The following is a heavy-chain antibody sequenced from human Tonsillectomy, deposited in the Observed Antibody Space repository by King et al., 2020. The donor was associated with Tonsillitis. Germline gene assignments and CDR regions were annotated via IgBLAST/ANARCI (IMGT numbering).Heavy chain of an antibody. CDR3: ARRVGYYDSSGFFLPFDY. J-gene: IGHJ4*02. V-gene: IGHV5-51*03. Sequence: QLVQSGAEVKKPGESLKISCKGSGYSFTSYWIGWVRQMPGKGLEWMGIIFPGDSDTRYSPSFQVQVPISADKSISTAYLQWSSLKASDTAMYYCARRVGYYDSSGFFLPFDYWGQGTLVTVSS. CDR2: IFPGDSDT. D-gene: IGHD3-22*01. CDR1: GYSFTSYW.